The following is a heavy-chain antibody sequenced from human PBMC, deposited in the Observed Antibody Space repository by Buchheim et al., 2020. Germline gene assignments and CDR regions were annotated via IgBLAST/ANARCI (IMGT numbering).Heavy chain of an antibody. V-gene: IGHV4-31*03. Sequence: QVQLPESGPGLVKPSQPLSLTCTVSGGSISSGGYYWSWLRQHPGKGLEWIGYIYYSGSTYYTPSLKSRVTISVETPKHPFSLKLSAVTAADTAVYYCARDKNTVVDYWGQGTL. CDR2: IYYSGST. J-gene: IGHJ4*02. CDR1: GGSISSGGYY. D-gene: IGHD4-23*01. CDR3: ARDKNTVVDY.